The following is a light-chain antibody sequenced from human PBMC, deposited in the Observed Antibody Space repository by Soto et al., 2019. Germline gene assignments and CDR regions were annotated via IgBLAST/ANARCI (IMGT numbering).Light chain of an antibody. CDR3: QQYNDWPRGS. Sequence: EILMTQSPATLSVSPGERATLSCRASQSVRSNLAWYQQKPGQAPRLLIFGATTRATGMPARFSGSGSGTEFTLTISSLQSEDFAVYYCQQYNDWPRGSFGQGTKLEIK. V-gene: IGKV3-15*01. CDR2: GAT. CDR1: QSVRSN. J-gene: IGKJ2*01.